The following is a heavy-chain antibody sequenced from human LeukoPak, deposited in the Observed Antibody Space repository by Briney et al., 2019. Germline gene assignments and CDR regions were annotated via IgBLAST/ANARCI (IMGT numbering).Heavy chain of an antibody. CDR1: GFTFSSYW. D-gene: IGHD2-21*02. CDR2: IKSDGSLT. CDR3: VRELASRGGDCLLY. Sequence: GGSLRLSCAASGFTFSSYWMHWVRQAPGKGLVWVSRIKSDGSLTGYADSVKGRFTISRDNAKSTLSLQMNSLRVEDTAVYYCVRELASRGGDCLLYWGQGSLVTVSS. J-gene: IGHJ4*02. V-gene: IGHV3-74*01.